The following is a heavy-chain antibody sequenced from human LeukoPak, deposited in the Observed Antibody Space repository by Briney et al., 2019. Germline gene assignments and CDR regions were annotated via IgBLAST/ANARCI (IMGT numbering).Heavy chain of an antibody. D-gene: IGHD1-14*01. CDR1: GFTFSSYG. V-gene: IGHV3-30*03. Sequence: PGGSLRLSCAASGFTFSSYGMHWVRQAPGKGLEGVAVISYDGSNKYYADSVKGRFTISRDNSKNTLYLQMNSLRAEDTAVYYCAREPYNRPFDYWGQGTLVTVSS. CDR3: AREPYNRPFDY. J-gene: IGHJ4*02. CDR2: ISYDGSNK.